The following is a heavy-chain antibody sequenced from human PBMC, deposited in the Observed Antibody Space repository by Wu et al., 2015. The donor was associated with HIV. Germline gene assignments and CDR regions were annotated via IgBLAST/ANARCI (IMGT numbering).Heavy chain of an antibody. J-gene: IGHJ4*02. CDR1: GYTFTSYG. V-gene: IGHV1-18*01. D-gene: IGHD3-22*01. Sequence: QVQLVQSGAEVKKPGASVKVSCKASGYTFTSYGISWVRQAPGQGLEWMGMINPRSDSTTYAQPFEGRLVVTRDTSKNTMYMELSSLTSEDTATYYCARERVDYDSAGYRAHRGYYFDYWGQGTLVIVSS. CDR3: ARERVDYDSAGYRAHRGYYFDY. CDR2: INPRSDST.